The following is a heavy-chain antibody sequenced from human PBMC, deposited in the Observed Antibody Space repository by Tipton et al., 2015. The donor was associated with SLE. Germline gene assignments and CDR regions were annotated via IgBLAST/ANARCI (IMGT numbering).Heavy chain of an antibody. J-gene: IGHJ4*02. Sequence: LRLSCAASGFTFSSYWMSWVRQPPGKGLEWIGSIYYSGSTNYNPSLKSRVTISVDTSKNQFSLKLSSVTAADTAVYYCARVGSWTSLADYWGQGTLVTVSS. CDR3: ARVGSWTSLADY. V-gene: IGHV4-59*01. CDR1: GFTFSSYW. D-gene: IGHD6-13*01. CDR2: IYYSGST.